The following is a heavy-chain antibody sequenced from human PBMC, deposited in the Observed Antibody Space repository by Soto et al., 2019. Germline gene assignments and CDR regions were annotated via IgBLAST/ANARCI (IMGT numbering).Heavy chain of an antibody. Sequence: QVQLQESGPGLVKPSGTLSLTCAGFGGSISNSNWWTWVRQPPGKGLDWIGEIFHSGSTNYNSSLMGRVTISLDKANNQFSLKLSSVTAAETAVYYCAHLPIVGAAIWGQGTLVTVSS. J-gene: IGHJ4*02. CDR1: GGSISNSNW. D-gene: IGHD1-26*01. CDR3: AHLPIVGAAI. CDR2: IFHSGST. V-gene: IGHV4-4*02.